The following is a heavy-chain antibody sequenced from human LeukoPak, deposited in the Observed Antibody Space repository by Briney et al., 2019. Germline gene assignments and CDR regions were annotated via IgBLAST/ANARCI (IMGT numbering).Heavy chain of an antibody. D-gene: IGHD6-19*01. Sequence: GGSLRLSCAASRFTLSNYWMSWVRQAPGKGLEWVANIKQDGSETYYVDSVKGRFTISRDNAKDSLSLQMNSLRAEDTAVYYCARQRGSGCLDYWGQRTLVTVSS. CDR1: RFTLSNYW. CDR3: ARQRGSGCLDY. CDR2: IKQDGSET. V-gene: IGHV3-7*01. J-gene: IGHJ4*02.